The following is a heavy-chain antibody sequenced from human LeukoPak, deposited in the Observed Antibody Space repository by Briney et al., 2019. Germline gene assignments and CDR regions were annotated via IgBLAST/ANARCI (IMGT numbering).Heavy chain of an antibody. Sequence: PSETLSLTCTVSGGSISSYYWSWIRQPPGKGLEWIGYIYYSGSTNYNPSLKSRVTISVDTSKNQFSLKLSSVTAADTAVYYCARDLGWLSYAFDIWGQGTMVTVSS. J-gene: IGHJ3*02. D-gene: IGHD3-16*02. V-gene: IGHV4-59*01. CDR1: GGSISSYY. CDR3: ARDLGWLSYAFDI. CDR2: IYYSGST.